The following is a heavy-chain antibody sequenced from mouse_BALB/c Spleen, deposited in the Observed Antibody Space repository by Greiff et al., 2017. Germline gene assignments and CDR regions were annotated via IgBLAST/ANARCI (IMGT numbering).Heavy chain of an antibody. CDR3: SRTDTTARNWYFDV. Sequence: EVQLQQSGPGLVKPSQSLSLTCTVTGYSITSDYAWNWIRQFPGNKLEWMGYISYSGSTSYNPSLKSRISITRDTSKNQFFLQLNSVTTEDTATYYCSRTDTTARNWYFDVWGAGTTVTVSS. D-gene: IGHD1-2*01. V-gene: IGHV3-2*02. CDR2: ISYSGST. CDR1: GYSITSDYA. J-gene: IGHJ1*01.